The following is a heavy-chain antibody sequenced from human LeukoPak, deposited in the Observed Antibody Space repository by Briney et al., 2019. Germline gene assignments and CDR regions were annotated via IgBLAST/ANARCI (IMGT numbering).Heavy chain of an antibody. CDR1: GGSISSGDYY. V-gene: IGHV4-30-4*01. CDR2: IYYSGST. Sequence: SETLSLTCTVSGGSISSGDYYWSWIRQPPGKGLEWIGYIYYSGSTYYNPSLKSRVTISVDTSKNQFSLKLSSVTAAVTAVYYCARDAYSSGWYGMDVWGQGTTVTVSS. J-gene: IGHJ6*02. D-gene: IGHD6-19*01. CDR3: ARDAYSSGWYGMDV.